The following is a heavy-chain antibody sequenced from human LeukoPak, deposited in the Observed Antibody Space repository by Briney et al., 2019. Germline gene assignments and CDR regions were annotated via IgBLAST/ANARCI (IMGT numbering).Heavy chain of an antibody. Sequence: PGGSLRLSCAASGFTVSSYYMTWVRQAPEKGLECVSVIYSGGSTYYADSVKGRFTVSRDNSKNTLYLQMNSLRAEDTAMYYCARGLGYCTSTTCLLPSDYWGQGTLVTVSS. V-gene: IGHV3-53*01. D-gene: IGHD2-2*01. CDR2: IYSGGST. CDR3: ARGLGYCTSTTCLLPSDY. CDR1: GFTVSSYY. J-gene: IGHJ4*02.